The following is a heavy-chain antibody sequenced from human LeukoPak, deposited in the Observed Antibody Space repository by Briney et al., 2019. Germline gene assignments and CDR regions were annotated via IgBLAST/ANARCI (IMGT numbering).Heavy chain of an antibody. CDR3: ASPKYSSAWFFDY. CDR1: GFTFSSYA. Sequence: GGSLRLSCAASGFTFSSYAMSWVRQAPGGGLEWVSAISGGGGSTYYADSVKGRFTISRDNSKNTLYLQMNSLRAEDTAVYYCASPKYSSAWFFDYWGQGTLVTVSS. J-gene: IGHJ4*02. CDR2: ISGGGGST. D-gene: IGHD6-19*01. V-gene: IGHV3-23*01.